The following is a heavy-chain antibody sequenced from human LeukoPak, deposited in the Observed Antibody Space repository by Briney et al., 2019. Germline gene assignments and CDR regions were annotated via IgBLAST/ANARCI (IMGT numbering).Heavy chain of an antibody. J-gene: IGHJ4*02. CDR3: ALGYCSGGSCYHFDY. Sequence: SETLSLTCTLSGGSISSISYYWGWIRHPPQRGLERIGGISYSGSTYYNPSLKSRVTISVDTSKNQFSLKLSSVTAADTAVYYCALGYCSGGSCYHFDYWGQGTVVTVSS. D-gene: IGHD2-15*01. V-gene: IGHV4-39*01. CDR2: ISYSGST. CDR1: GGSISSISYY.